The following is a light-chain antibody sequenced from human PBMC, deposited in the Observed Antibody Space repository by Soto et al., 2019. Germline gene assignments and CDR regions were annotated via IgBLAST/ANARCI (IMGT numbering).Light chain of an antibody. CDR2: AAS. CDR3: QQLNSYPPYT. V-gene: IGKV1-9*01. CDR1: QGISSY. J-gene: IGKJ2*01. Sequence: DIQLTQSPSFLSASVGDRVTITCRASQGISSYLAWYQQKPGKAPKLLIYAASTLQSGVSSRFSGSGSGTEFTLTISSLQPEDFATYYCQQLNSYPPYTFGQGNKLEIK.